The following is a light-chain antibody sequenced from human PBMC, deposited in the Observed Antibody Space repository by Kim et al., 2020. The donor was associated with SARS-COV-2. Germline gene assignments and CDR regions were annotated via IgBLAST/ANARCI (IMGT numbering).Light chain of an antibody. CDR2: SNN. Sequence: QSVLTQPPSASGTPGQRVTISCSGSSTNIGSNTVNWYQQLPGTAPKLLINSNNQRPSGVPDRFSGSKSGTSASLAISGLRSEDEAAYYCAAWYDSQRGPAFGGGTQLTVL. J-gene: IGLJ3*02. V-gene: IGLV1-44*01. CDR1: STNIGSNT. CDR3: AAWYDSQRGPA.